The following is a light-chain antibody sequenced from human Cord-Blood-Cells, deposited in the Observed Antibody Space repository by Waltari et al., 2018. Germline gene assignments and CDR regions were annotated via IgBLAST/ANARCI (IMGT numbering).Light chain of an antibody. J-gene: IGLJ3*02. Sequence: SSELTQDPAVSVALGQTVRITCQGDSLRSYYASWYQQKPGQAPLLVLYGKNNRPSGIPDRFSGSNSGNTASFTITGAQAEDEADYYCNSRDSSGNHWVFGGGTKLTVL. CDR3: NSRDSSGNHWV. CDR2: GKN. V-gene: IGLV3-19*01. CDR1: SLRSYY.